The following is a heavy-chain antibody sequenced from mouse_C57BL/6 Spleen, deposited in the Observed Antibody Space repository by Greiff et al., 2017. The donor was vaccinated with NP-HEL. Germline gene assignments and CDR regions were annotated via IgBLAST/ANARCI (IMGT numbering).Heavy chain of an antibody. J-gene: IGHJ3*01. CDR3: AVTAIAY. CDR1: GYAFSSSW. D-gene: IGHD2-1*01. CDR2: IYPGDGDT. V-gene: IGHV1-82*01. Sequence: VQLQQSGPELVKPGASVKISCKASGYAFSSSWMNWVKQRPGTGLEWIGRIYPGDGDTNYNGKFKGKATLTADKSSSTAYRQLSSLTSEDFAVYFCAVTAIAYWGQGTLVTVSA.